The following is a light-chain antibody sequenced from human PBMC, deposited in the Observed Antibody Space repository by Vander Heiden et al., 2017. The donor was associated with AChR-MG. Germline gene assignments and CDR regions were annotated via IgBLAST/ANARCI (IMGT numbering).Light chain of an antibody. J-gene: IGLJ3*02. CDR1: SSNIGNNF. CDR3: GTWDSSLSAAV. V-gene: IGLV1-51*01. CDR2: DNN. Sequence: QSVLTQPPSVSADPGQKVTMSCSGSSSNIGNNFVSWYQQLPGTAPKLLIYDNNKRPSGSPDRFSGSKSGTSATLGITGLQTGDEADYYCGTWDSSLSAAVFGGGTKLTVL.